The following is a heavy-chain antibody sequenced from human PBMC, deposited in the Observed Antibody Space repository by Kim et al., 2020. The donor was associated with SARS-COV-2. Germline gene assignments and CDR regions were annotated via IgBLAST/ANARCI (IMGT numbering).Heavy chain of an antibody. CDR3: VRPLIGTNSYDV. D-gene: IGHD1-1*01. Sequence: GGSLRLSCAASGFTFSTSWMNWVRQVPGKGLVWVARINSDGSATAYAASVKGRFTISRDNAKNTLFLQMNSLRDEDTAVYYCVRPLIGTNSYDVWCQGT. J-gene: IGHJ3*01. CDR1: GFTFSTSW. CDR2: INSDGSAT. V-gene: IGHV3-74*01.